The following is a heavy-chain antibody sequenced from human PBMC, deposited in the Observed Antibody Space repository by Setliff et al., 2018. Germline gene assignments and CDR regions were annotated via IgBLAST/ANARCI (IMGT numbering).Heavy chain of an antibody. V-gene: IGHV3-20*04. CDR2: INWNGGST. Sequence: PGGSLRLSCAASGFTFDDYGMSWVRQAPGKGLEWVSGINWNGGSTGYADSVKGRFIISRDNAKNSLCLQMNSLRAEDTALYYCARGYCSSTSCRHYGMDVWGQGTTVTVSS. D-gene: IGHD2-2*01. CDR1: GFTFDDYG. CDR3: ARGYCSSTSCRHYGMDV. J-gene: IGHJ6*02.